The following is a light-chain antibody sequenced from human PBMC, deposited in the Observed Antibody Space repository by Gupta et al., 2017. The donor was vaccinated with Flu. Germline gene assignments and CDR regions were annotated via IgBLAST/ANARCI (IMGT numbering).Light chain of an antibody. CDR3: HQYSSYPLT. V-gene: IGKV1-5*03. CDR1: RSISHW. CDR2: FGS. Sequence: SASVGGRITITGRASRSISHWLAWYQPKPGQGPNRLIYFGSTSHDGVSYRFSGSGSGTEFTLTISRVQPDDAATYFCHQYSSYPLTFGQGTSLEIK. J-gene: IGKJ5*01.